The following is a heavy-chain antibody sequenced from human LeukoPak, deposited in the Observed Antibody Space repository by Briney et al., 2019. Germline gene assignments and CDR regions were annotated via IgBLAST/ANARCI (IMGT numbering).Heavy chain of an antibody. V-gene: IGHV4-59*01. Sequence: PSETLSLTCTVSGGAISSYYWGWIRQPPGKGLEWIGDIYYSGGANCNPSPKSRVTISVDTSKNQFSLKLSSVTAADTAVYYCARGLIMAVAGRGEFHYWGQGTLVTVSS. D-gene: IGHD6-13*01. CDR2: IYYSGGA. J-gene: IGHJ4*02. CDR3: ARGLIMAVAGRGEFHY. CDR1: GGAISSYY.